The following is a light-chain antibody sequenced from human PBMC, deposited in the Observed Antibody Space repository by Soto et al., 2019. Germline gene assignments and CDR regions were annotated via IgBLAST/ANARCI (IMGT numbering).Light chain of an antibody. J-gene: IGKJ3*01. CDR3: QQYGSSPPIS. V-gene: IGKV3-20*01. CDR1: QSVSTTY. CDR2: GAS. Sequence: EIVLTQSPGTLSLSPGERATLSCRASQSVSTTYLAWYQQKPGQAPRLLIYGASTRATGIPDRFSGSGSGTDFTLTISCLEPEDFAVYYCQQYGSSPPISFGPGTKVDIK.